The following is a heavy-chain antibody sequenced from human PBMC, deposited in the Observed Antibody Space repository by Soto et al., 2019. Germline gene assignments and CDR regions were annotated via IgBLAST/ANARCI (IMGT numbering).Heavy chain of an antibody. V-gene: IGHV1-18*04. CDR3: ARPGYSSGWPNDY. CDR1: GYTFTSYG. D-gene: IGHD6-19*01. CDR2: ISAYNGNT. Sequence: GGSLRLSCAASGYTFTSYGISWVRQAPGQGLEWMGWISAYNGNTNYAQKLQGRVTMTTDTSTSTAYMELRSLVSGDTAVYYYARPGYSSGWPNDYWGEGTLVNVSS. J-gene: IGHJ4*02.